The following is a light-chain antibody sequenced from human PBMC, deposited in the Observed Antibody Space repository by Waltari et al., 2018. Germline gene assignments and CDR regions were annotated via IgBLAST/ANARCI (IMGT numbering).Light chain of an antibody. CDR2: GAS. Sequence: DIVMTQSPDSLAVSLGERATINCKSSQSILFTPNNKDSLAWYLQKPGQPPKLLIFGASTRQSGVPDRFSGGGSGTDFTLTISSLQAEDVAVYYCQQYLSVPLTFGGGTKVEI. V-gene: IGKV4-1*01. J-gene: IGKJ4*01. CDR3: QQYLSVPLT. CDR1: QSILFTPNNKDS.